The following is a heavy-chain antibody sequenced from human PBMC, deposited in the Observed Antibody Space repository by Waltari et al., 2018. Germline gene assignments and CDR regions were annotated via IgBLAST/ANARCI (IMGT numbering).Heavy chain of an antibody. CDR3: ARDHVLRFLEWTLDY. CDR1: GFTFSSYA. Sequence: QVQLVESGGGVVQPGRSLRLSCAASGFTFSSYAMHWVRQAPGKGVEWVAVMSIVGRNKYYADSVKGLFTIARDNSKNTLYLQMNSLRAEDTAVYYCARDHVLRFLEWTLDYWGQGTLVTVSS. CDR2: MSIVGRNK. J-gene: IGHJ4*02. D-gene: IGHD3-3*01. V-gene: IGHV3-30*04.